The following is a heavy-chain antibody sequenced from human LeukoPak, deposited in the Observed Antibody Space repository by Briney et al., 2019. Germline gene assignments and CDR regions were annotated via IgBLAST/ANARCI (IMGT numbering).Heavy chain of an antibody. V-gene: IGHV3-30*03. CDR2: ISYDGSNK. J-gene: IGHJ4*02. D-gene: IGHD3-22*01. Sequence: GGSLRLSCAASGFTFSSYGMHWVRQAPGKGLEWVAVISYDGSNKYYADSVKGRFTISRDNSKNTLYLQMNSLRAEDTAVYYCARDGYDSSGYYSADWGQGTLVTVSS. CDR1: GFTFSSYG. CDR3: ARDGYDSSGYYSAD.